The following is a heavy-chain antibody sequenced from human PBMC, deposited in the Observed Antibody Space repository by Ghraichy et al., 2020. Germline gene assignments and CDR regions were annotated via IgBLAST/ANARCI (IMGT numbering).Heavy chain of an antibody. CDR2: ITSSSRTI. Sequence: ETLSLTCVGSGFTFSGYSMNWVRQSPGKGLEWVSYITSSSRTIFYADSVKGRFTISRDNAQNSLYLQMNSLRDEDTAEYYCARGSKVLRFYYYDGMDVWGQGTTVTVAS. CDR1: GFTFSGYS. D-gene: IGHD4/OR15-4a*01. V-gene: IGHV3-48*02. CDR3: ARGSKVLRFYYYDGMDV. J-gene: IGHJ6*02.